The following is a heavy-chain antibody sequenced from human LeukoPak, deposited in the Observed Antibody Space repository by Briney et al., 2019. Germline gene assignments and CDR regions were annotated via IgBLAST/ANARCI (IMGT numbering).Heavy chain of an antibody. V-gene: IGHV3-11*06. CDR1: GFTFSDYY. J-gene: IGHJ4*02. CDR3: ARDPGYCSSTSCYGGGVDY. Sequence: GGSLRLSCAASGFTFSDYYMSWIRQAPGKGLEWVSYISSSSSYTNYADSVKGRFTTSRDNAKNSLYLQMNSLRAEDTAVYYCARDPGYCSSTSCYGGGVDYWGQGTLVTVSS. D-gene: IGHD2-2*01. CDR2: ISSSSSYT.